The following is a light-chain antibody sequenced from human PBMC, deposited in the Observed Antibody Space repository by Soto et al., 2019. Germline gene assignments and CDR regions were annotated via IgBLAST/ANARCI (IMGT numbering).Light chain of an antibody. J-gene: IGLJ1*01. CDR2: DVT. Sequence: QSALTQPASVSGSPGQSITISCTGNSSDVGGYNFVSWYQQYPGKAPKLIIHDVTARPSGVSIRFSGSKSGTTASLTISGLQPEDEADYYCCSYASSTSYVFGTGTKLTVL. CDR1: SSDVGGYNF. V-gene: IGLV2-14*01. CDR3: CSYASSTSYV.